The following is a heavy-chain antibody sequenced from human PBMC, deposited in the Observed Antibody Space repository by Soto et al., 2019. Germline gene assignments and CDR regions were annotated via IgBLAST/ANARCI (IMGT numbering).Heavy chain of an antibody. V-gene: IGHV3-66*01. CDR1: GVTVGNNY. J-gene: IGHJ4*02. Sequence: EVRLVESGGGLVQPGGSLRLSCAASGVTVGNNYMSWVRQAPGKGLEWVSVTYSGGDTRYADSVKGSFTMSRVSTKNTVYLQMYSLRTEDTAVYFSARNVPVTALGYRGQGSLVTVSS. CDR3: ARNVPVTALGY. CDR2: TYSGGDT. D-gene: IGHD4-17*01.